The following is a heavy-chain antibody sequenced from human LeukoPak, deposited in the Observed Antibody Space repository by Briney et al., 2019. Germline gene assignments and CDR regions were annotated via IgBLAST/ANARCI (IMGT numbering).Heavy chain of an antibody. CDR1: GFTFSSYT. J-gene: IGHJ4*02. D-gene: IGHD2-2*01. Sequence: PGGSLRLSCAAPGFTFSSYTMNWVRQAPGKGLEWVSSISSSKSYIYNADSVKGRFTIPRDNAKNSLFLQMNSLRAEDTAVYYCARDHCSSTSCFPSGTNYFDSWGQGTPVTVSS. CDR2: ISSSKSYI. V-gene: IGHV3-21*01. CDR3: ARDHCSSTSCFPSGTNYFDS.